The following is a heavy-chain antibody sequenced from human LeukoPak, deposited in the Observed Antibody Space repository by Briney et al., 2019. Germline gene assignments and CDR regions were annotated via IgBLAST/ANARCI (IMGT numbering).Heavy chain of an antibody. V-gene: IGHV3-23*01. CDR3: AKDLGGEGGSGFPGY. CDR1: GFTFSTYS. J-gene: IGHJ4*02. CDR2: ISGSGADT. D-gene: IGHD3-10*01. Sequence: PGGSLRLSCSASGFTFSTYSMTWVRQAPGKGLQWVSAISGSGADTYYADSVKGRFTISRDNSKNTLYLQMNSLRAEDTAVYYCAKDLGGEGGSGFPGYWGQGTLVTVFS.